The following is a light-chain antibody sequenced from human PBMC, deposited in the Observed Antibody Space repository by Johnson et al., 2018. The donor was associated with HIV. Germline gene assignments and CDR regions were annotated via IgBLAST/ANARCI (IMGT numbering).Light chain of an antibody. CDR2: ENN. CDR3: GTWDISLRVGF. V-gene: IGLV1-51*02. CDR1: SSNIGDNY. J-gene: IGLJ1*01. Sequence: QSVLTQPPSVSAAPGQKVTISCSGSSSNIGDNYVSWYQQLPGTAPKLLIYENNKRPSGIPDRFSGSKSGTSATLGITGLQTGDEADYYCGTWDISLRVGFFGTGTKVTVL.